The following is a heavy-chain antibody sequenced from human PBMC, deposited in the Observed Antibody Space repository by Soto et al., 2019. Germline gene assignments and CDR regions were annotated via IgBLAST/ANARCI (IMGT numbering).Heavy chain of an antibody. J-gene: IGHJ4*02. V-gene: IGHV4-39*01. Sequence: QLQLQESGPGLVKPSETLSLTCTVSGGSISSSSYYWGWIRQPPGKGLEWIGSIYYSGSTYYNPSLKSRVTISVDTSKNQFSLKLSSVTAADTAVYYCARQELTITIFGVVIIGYFDYWGQGTLITVSS. CDR1: GGSISSSSYY. CDR3: ARQELTITIFGVVIIGYFDY. CDR2: IYYSGST. D-gene: IGHD3-3*01.